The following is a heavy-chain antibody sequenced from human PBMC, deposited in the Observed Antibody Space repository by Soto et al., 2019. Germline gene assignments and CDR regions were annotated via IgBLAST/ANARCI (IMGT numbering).Heavy chain of an antibody. CDR2: IYYNGNT. CDR1: GGSISNHY. Sequence: SETLSLTCTVSGGSISNHYWSWIRQPPGKGLEWIGYIYYNGNTNYNPSLKSRVTMSVDTSKNQFSLKLSSVTAADTAVYYCARENVQKNSSSWPESLYQMDVWGKGPRSPSPQ. V-gene: IGHV4-59*11. CDR3: ARENVQKNSSSWPESLYQMDV. D-gene: IGHD6-13*01. J-gene: IGHJ6*04.